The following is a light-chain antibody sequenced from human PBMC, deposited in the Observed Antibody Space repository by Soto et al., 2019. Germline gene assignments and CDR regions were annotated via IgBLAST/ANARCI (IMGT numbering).Light chain of an antibody. V-gene: IGLV1-40*01. J-gene: IGLJ1*01. Sequence: QSALTQPPSVSGAPGQRVTISCTGSSSNIGADSDVHWYQQLPGTAPKLLIYSNNNRPSGVPDRFSGSKSGTSASLAITGVQAEDEADYYCQSYDSSLSGSDNIVFGTGTKVTVL. CDR1: SSNIGADSD. CDR3: QSYDSSLSGSDNIV. CDR2: SNN.